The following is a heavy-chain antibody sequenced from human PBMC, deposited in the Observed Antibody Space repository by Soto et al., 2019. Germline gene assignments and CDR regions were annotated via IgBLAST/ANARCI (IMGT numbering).Heavy chain of an antibody. Sequence: SETLSLTCTVSGASITSDDFYCSWIRQHPGKGLEWIGYMYHSGNTYYNPSLRGRLTMSLDTSKNQFSLKLTSVTAADTAVYYCAKYYYDSSGLTWLDPWGPGTLVTVYS. CDR1: GASITSDDFY. CDR3: AKYYYDSSGLTWLDP. J-gene: IGHJ5*02. V-gene: IGHV4-31*03. CDR2: MYHSGNT. D-gene: IGHD3-22*01.